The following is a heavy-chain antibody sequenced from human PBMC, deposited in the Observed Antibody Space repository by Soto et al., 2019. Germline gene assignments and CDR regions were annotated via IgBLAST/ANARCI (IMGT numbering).Heavy chain of an antibody. D-gene: IGHD2-15*01. CDR1: GFTFSSHA. Sequence: PGGSLRLSCAASGFTFSSHAMSGVRQAPGKGLEWISSISAGSEGAYYADSVKGRFTISRDNSNNTLYLQMNSLRAEDTAVYYCARDLWWYLHWGQGTLVTVSS. CDR2: ISAGSEGA. V-gene: IGHV3-23*01. J-gene: IGHJ4*02. CDR3: ARDLWWYLH.